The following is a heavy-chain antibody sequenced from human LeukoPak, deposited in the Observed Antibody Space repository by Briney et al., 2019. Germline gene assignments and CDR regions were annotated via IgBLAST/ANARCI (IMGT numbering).Heavy chain of an antibody. D-gene: IGHD3-22*01. J-gene: IGHJ4*02. V-gene: IGHV3-21*01. Sequence: GGSLRLSCAASGFTFSSYSMNWVRQAPGKGLEWVSSISSSSSYIYYADSVKGRFTISRDNAKSSLYLQMNSLRAEDTAVYYCARDSGYYDSSGYLDYWGQGTLVTVSS. CDR1: GFTFSSYS. CDR2: ISSSSSYI. CDR3: ARDSGYYDSSGYLDY.